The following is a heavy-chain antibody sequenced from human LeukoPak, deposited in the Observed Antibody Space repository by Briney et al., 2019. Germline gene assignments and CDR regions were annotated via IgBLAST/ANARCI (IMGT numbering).Heavy chain of an antibody. CDR1: GFTFSSYA. Sequence: PGGSLRLSCAASGFTFSSYAMTLVRQAPGKGLEWVSVIYSGGNTYYADSVKGRFTISRDTSKNKLYLQMNSLRAEDTAVYYCARTEYGSGSISDSWGQGTLVTVSS. CDR3: ARTEYGSGSISDS. V-gene: IGHV3-53*01. D-gene: IGHD3-10*01. J-gene: IGHJ4*02. CDR2: IYSGGNT.